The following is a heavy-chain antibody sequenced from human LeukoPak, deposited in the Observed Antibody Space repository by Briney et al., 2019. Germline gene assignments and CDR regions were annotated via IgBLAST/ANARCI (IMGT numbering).Heavy chain of an antibody. D-gene: IGHD6-13*01. CDR3: AGRIKADGVDAFPT. CDR1: GYSVSSNRAI. V-gene: IGHV6-1*01. CDR2: TYYRSKWYY. J-gene: IGHJ3*02. Sequence: SSHTLAHTCGTSGYSVSSNRAICHWIRQSSSRGLESPGRTYYRSKWYYDYAGIVKGRLTINPDTSKNQFSLQLTSVTPEDTAVYYCAGRIKADGVDAFPTWGQGTRVTVSS.